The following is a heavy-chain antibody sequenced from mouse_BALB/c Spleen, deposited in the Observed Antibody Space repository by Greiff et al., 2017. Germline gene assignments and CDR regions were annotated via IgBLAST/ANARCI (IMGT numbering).Heavy chain of an antibody. CDR2: INPNNGGT. V-gene: IGHV1-18*01. D-gene: IGHD2-1*01. CDR3: ARRALYGNYEGGAMDY. CDR1: GYTFTEYT. Sequence: EVQVVESGPELVKPGASVKISCKTSGYTFTEYTMHWVKQSHGKSLEWIGGINPNNGGTSYNQKFKGKATLTVDKSSSTAYMELRSLTSEDSAVYYCARRALYGNYEGGAMDYWGQGTSVTVSS. J-gene: IGHJ4*01.